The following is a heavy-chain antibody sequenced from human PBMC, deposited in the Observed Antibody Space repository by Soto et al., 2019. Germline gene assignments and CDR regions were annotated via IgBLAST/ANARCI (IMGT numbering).Heavy chain of an antibody. V-gene: IGHV2-26*01. CDR2: IFSNDEK. J-gene: IGHJ4*02. Sequence: QVTLKESGPVLVKSTETLTLTCTVSGFSLSNGRMGVSWIRQPPGKALEWLAHIFSNDEKSYSTSLESKLTISKDTSKSQVVLTMTNMDPVDTATYYCARAPRRDYFDYWGQGTLVTVSS. CDR1: GFSLSNGRMG. CDR3: ARAPRRDYFDY.